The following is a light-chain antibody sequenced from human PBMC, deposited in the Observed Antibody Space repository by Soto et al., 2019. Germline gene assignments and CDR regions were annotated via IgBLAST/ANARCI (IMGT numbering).Light chain of an antibody. CDR1: QSISSW. CDR2: QAS. J-gene: IGKJ1*01. V-gene: IGKV1-5*03. CDR3: QQYNSYPWT. Sequence: DIQMTQSPSTLSASVGDRVTITCRASQSISSWLAWYQQKPGKTPKVLIYQASSLESGVPSRFSGSGSGTEFTLAISSLQPDEFATYYCQQYNSYPWTFGQGTKVEIK.